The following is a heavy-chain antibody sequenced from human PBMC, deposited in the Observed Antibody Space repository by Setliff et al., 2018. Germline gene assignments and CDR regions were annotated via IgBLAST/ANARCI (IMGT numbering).Heavy chain of an antibody. CDR3: VRSSAPQVVLAADFDF. J-gene: IGHJ4*02. Sequence: GASVKVSCKTLGKSFTEYDFHWVRQATGQGLEWMGWMHPNSGNTGYAQKFQGRVTMTIDTSATTVYMELQSLRSDDTAVYYCVRSSAPQVVLAADFDFWGQGTPVTVSS. CDR2: MHPNSGNT. D-gene: IGHD6-19*01. CDR1: GKSFTEYD. V-gene: IGHV1-8*01.